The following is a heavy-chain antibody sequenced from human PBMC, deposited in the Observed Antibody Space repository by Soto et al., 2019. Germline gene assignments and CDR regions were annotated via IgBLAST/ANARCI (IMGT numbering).Heavy chain of an antibody. CDR1: GGSISSYY. D-gene: IGHD1-1*01. CDR3: ARDSGPTGAFDY. CDR2: IYYSGST. V-gene: IGHV4-59*01. J-gene: IGHJ4*02. Sequence: LSETLSLTCTVSGGSISSYYWSWIRQPPGKGLEWIGYIYYSGSTNYNPSLKSRVTISVDTSKNQFSLKLSSVTAADTAVYYCARDSGPTGAFDYWGQGTLVTVSS.